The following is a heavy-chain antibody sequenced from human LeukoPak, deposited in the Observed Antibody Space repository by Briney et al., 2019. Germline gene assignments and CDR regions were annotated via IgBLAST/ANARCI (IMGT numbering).Heavy chain of an antibody. CDR2: INSDGSST. V-gene: IGHV3-74*01. CDR1: GFTFSSYW. D-gene: IGHD6-19*01. CDR3: ARTGIAVAGTFYYYYGMDV. Sequence: GGSLRLSCAASGFTFSSYWMHWVRHAPGKGLVWVSRINSDGSSTSYADSVKGRFTISRDNAKNTLYLQMNSLRAEDTAVYYCARTGIAVAGTFYYYYGMDVWGQGTTVTVSS. J-gene: IGHJ6*02.